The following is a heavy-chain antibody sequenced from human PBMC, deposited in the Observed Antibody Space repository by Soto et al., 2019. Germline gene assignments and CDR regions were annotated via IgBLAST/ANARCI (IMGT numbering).Heavy chain of an antibody. J-gene: IGHJ4*02. Sequence: GGSLRLSFAASGFTFSDYYMSWVRQAPGKGLEWVANTKPDGSEKYYVDSVRGRFTISRDNAKNSLYLQMNSLRAEDTAVYFCWWLARRAARRNFWGQGNLVTVSS. D-gene: IGHD6-19*01. CDR3: WWLARRAARRNF. CDR2: TKPDGSEK. CDR1: GFTFSDYY. V-gene: IGHV3-7*01.